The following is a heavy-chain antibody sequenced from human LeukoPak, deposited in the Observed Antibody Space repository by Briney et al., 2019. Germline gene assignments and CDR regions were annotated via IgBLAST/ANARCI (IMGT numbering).Heavy chain of an antibody. V-gene: IGHV1-8*01. Sequence: GASVKVSCKASGYTFTSYDINWVRQATGQGLEWMGWMSPNSGNTGYAQKFQGRVTMTRNTSISTAYMELSSLRSEDTAVYYCARGLTYYDFWSGYFYDYYYYYGMDVWGQGTTVTVSS. J-gene: IGHJ6*02. CDR3: ARGLTYYDFWSGYFYDYYYYYGMDV. D-gene: IGHD3-3*01. CDR1: GYTFTSYD. CDR2: MSPNSGNT.